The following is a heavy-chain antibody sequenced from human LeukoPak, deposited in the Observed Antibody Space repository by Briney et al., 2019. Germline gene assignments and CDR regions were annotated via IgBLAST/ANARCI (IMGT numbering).Heavy chain of an antibody. CDR1: GGSFSGYY. V-gene: IGHV4-34*01. Sequence: SETLSLTCAVYGGSFSGYYWSWIRQPPGKGLEWIGEINHSGSTNYNPPLKSRVTISVDTSKNQFSLKLSSVTAADTAVYYCARRGDYWGQGTLVTVSS. CDR3: ARRGDY. J-gene: IGHJ4*02. CDR2: INHSGST.